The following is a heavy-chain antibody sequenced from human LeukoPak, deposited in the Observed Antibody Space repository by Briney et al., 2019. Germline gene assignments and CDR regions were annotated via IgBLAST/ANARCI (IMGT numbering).Heavy chain of an antibody. Sequence: GGTLRLSCAASGFTFSSYGMSWVRQAPGKGLEWVSAISGSGGSTYYADSVKGRFTMSRDNSKNTLYLQMNTLRAEDTAVYYCAKGSGYSSGSLFDYWGQGTLVTVSS. J-gene: IGHJ4*02. V-gene: IGHV3-23*01. CDR2: ISGSGGST. CDR3: AKGSGYSSGSLFDY. CDR1: GFTFSSYG. D-gene: IGHD6-19*01.